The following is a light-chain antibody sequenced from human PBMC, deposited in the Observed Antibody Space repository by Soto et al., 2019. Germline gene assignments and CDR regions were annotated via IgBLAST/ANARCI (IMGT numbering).Light chain of an antibody. Sequence: DIQMIQSPSSLSASVGDRVTITCQASQDIKNYLNWYQQKPGKAPKLLIYDVSNLETGVPSRFSGSGSGKHFSLTISSLQTEDVATYYCQHYDHLPPLTFGGGTRVQIK. CDR2: DVS. CDR1: QDIKNY. CDR3: QHYDHLPPLT. J-gene: IGKJ4*01. V-gene: IGKV1-33*01.